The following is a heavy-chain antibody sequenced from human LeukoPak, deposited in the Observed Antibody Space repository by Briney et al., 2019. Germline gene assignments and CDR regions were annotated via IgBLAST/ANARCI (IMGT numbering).Heavy chain of an antibody. CDR1: GYTFTGYD. Sequence: HRASVKVSCKASGYTFTGYDMHWVRQAPGKGLEWMGWINPNSGGTNYAQKFQGWVTMTRDTSISTAYMELSRLRSDDTAVYYCARGANYGDYSNWFDPWGQGTLVTVSS. CDR3: ARGANYGDYSNWFDP. V-gene: IGHV1-2*04. D-gene: IGHD4-17*01. J-gene: IGHJ5*02. CDR2: INPNSGGT.